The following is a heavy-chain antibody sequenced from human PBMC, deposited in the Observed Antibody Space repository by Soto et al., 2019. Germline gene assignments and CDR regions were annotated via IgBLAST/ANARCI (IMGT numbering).Heavy chain of an antibody. CDR2: ISGSGDDT. CDR3: ANPIPKTGTTFGF. CDR1: GFTFSNFA. D-gene: IGHD1-1*01. Sequence: QLLESGGGFVQPGGSLRLSCVAHGFTFSNFAMAWVRQAPGEGLEWVSAISGSGDDTFYADSMKGRFTISRDNSKDTLYLQINSLRAEDTAVYYCANPIPKTGTTFGFWGQGTLVTVSS. J-gene: IGHJ4*02. V-gene: IGHV3-23*01.